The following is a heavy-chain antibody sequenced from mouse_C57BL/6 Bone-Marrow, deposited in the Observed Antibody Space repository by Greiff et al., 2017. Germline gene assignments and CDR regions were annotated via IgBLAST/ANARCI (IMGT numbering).Heavy chain of an antibody. J-gene: IGHJ1*03. Sequence: LVESGGGLVQPGGSLKLSCAASGFTFSDYYMYWVRQTPEKRLEWVAYISNGGGSTYYPDTVKGRFTISRDNAKNTLYLQMSRLKSEDTAMYYCARGDYYGSSSFWYFDVWGTGTTVTVSS. V-gene: IGHV5-12*01. CDR1: GFTFSDYY. CDR2: ISNGGGST. CDR3: ARGDYYGSSSFWYFDV. D-gene: IGHD1-1*01.